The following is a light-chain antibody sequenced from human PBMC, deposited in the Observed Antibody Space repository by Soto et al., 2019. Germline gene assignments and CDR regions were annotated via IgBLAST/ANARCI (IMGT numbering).Light chain of an antibody. Sequence: VMRQSPATLPVSPGEGATLSCRAVQAFGDTLAWYQHTPGQTPTLLIYNTSTRVTGVTTSFSGSRSGAEFSPTVNSLRSGGFGPYYYYPGKNWPRTFGGGTKVDIK. CDR1: QAFGDT. CDR3: YPGKNWPRT. CDR2: NTS. J-gene: IGKJ4*01. V-gene: IGKV3-15*01.